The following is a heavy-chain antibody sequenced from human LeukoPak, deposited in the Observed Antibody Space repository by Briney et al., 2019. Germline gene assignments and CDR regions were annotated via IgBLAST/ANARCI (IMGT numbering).Heavy chain of an antibody. Sequence: GGSLRLSCAASGFTFSSYWMHWVRQAPGKGLVWVSRINNDGSSTSYADSVKGRFTISRDNAKNTLYLQINSLRAEDTAVYYCAREIAAAGTLFDYWGQGTLVTVSS. CDR1: GFTFSSYW. J-gene: IGHJ4*02. V-gene: IGHV3-74*01. CDR3: AREIAAAGTLFDY. CDR2: INNDGSST. D-gene: IGHD6-13*01.